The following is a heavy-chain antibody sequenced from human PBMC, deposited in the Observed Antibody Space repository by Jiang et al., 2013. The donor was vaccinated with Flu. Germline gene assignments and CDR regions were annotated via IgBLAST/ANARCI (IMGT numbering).Heavy chain of an antibody. CDR1: VAPSSVVIPT. Sequence: GLVKLGDPVLSCTVSVAPSSVVIPTGAGSASPHGKGLEWIGSVYYSGSTYYNRPPTSRVTISVDTSKKQFSLKLSSVTAADTAVYYCASQHWDHGSGSYYMSYWGQGTLVTVSS. J-gene: IGHJ4*02. CDR3: ASQHWDHGSGSYYMSY. D-gene: IGHD3-10*01. V-gene: IGHV4-39*07. CDR2: VYYSGST.